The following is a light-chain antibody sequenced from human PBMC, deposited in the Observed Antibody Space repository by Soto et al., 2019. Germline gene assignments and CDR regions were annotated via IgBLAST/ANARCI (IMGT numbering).Light chain of an antibody. Sequence: DIQMTQSPSTLSASVGDRVTITCRASQSISSWLAWYQQKPEKAPKLLIYDASSLERGVPTRFSGSGSGTEFTLTISSLQPDDFATYYCQQYNSYPWTFGQGTKVDIK. CDR3: QQYNSYPWT. CDR1: QSISSW. J-gene: IGKJ1*01. CDR2: DAS. V-gene: IGKV1-5*01.